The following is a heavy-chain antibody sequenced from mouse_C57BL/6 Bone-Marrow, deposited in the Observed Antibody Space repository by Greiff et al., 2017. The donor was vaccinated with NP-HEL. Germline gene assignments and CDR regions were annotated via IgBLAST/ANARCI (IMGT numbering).Heavy chain of an antibody. D-gene: IGHD2-3*01. CDR3: ARSSDDSGVGTSLFAY. J-gene: IGHJ3*01. V-gene: IGHV1-72*01. CDR2: IDPNSGGT. Sequence: QVQLQQPGAELVKPGASVKLSCKASGYTFTSYWMHWVKQRPGRGLEWIGRIDPNSGGTKYNEKFKSKATLTVDKPSSTAYMQLSSLTSEDSAVYDCARSSDDSGVGTSLFAYWGQGTLVTVSA. CDR1: GYTFTSYW.